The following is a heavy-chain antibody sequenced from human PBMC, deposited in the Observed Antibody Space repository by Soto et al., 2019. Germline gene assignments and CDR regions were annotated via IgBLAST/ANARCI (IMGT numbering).Heavy chain of an antibody. CDR1: GFTSSSYA. CDR3: AKGPRRMALLFPATL. J-gene: IGHJ4*02. D-gene: IGHD2-21*02. CDR2: MSGSGGST. Sequence: EVQVLESGGGLVQPGGSLRLSCAASGFTSSSYAMSWVRQAPGKGLEWVSGMSGSGGSTYYADSVKGRFTISRDNSKNTLYLQMNSLRAEDTAVYYCAKGPRRMALLFPATLWGQGTLVTVSS. V-gene: IGHV3-23*01.